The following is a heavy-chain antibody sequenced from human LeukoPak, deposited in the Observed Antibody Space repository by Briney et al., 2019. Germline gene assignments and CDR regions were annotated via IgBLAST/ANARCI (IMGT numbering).Heavy chain of an antibody. V-gene: IGHV3-66*01. J-gene: IGHJ3*02. CDR1: GFTVSSNY. D-gene: IGHD1-26*01. CDR3: TRILLKWELPGSDAFDI. Sequence: GGSLRLSCAASGFTVSSNYMSCVRQAPGKGLEWVSVIYSGGSTYYADSVKGRFTISRDNSKNTLYLQMNSLKTEDTAVYYCTRILLKWELPGSDAFDIWGEGTMVTVSS. CDR2: IYSGGST.